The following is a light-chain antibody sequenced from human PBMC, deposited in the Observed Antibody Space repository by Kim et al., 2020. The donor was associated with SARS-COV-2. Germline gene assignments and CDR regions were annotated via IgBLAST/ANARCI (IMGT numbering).Light chain of an antibody. CDR2: GKN. CDR1: SLRSYY. Sequence: SSALTQDPAVSVALGQTVRITCQGDSLRSYYASWYQQKPGQAPVLVIYGKNNRPSGIPDRFSGSSSGNTASLTITGAQAEDEADYYCNSRDSSGNHRDVVFGGGTQLTVL. V-gene: IGLV3-19*01. CDR3: NSRDSSGNHRDVV. J-gene: IGLJ2*01.